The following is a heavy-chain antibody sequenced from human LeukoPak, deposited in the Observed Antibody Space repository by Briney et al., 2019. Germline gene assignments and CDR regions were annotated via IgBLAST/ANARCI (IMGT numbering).Heavy chain of an antibody. V-gene: IGHV4-59*01. Sequence: SETLSLTCTVTGGSISSYYWSWIRQPPGKGLEWIGYIYYSGSTNYNPSLKSRVTISVDTSKNQFSLKLLSVTAADTAVYYCARLNALYKFDYWGQGTLVTVS. D-gene: IGHD1-14*01. CDR3: ARLNALYKFDY. J-gene: IGHJ4*02. CDR2: IYYSGST. CDR1: GGSISSYY.